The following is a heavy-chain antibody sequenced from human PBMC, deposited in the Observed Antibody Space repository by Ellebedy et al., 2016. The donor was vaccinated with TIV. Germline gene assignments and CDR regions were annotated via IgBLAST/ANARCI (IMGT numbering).Heavy chain of an antibody. CDR2: IYTSGST. CDR1: GGSISSGSYY. J-gene: IGHJ4*02. V-gene: IGHV4-61*02. CDR3: AREGHCGNGYSGYELCRTFDY. D-gene: IGHD5-12*01. Sequence: SETLSLXCTVSGGSISSGSYYWSWIRQPAGKGLEWIGRIYTSGSTNYNPSLKSRVTMSVDTSKNQFSLKLSSVTAADTAVYYCAREGHCGNGYSGYELCRTFDYWGQGTLVTVSS.